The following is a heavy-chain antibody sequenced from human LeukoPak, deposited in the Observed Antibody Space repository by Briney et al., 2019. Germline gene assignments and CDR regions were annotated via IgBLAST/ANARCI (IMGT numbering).Heavy chain of an antibody. D-gene: IGHD3-10*01. CDR2: IYYSGST. V-gene: IGHV4-39*07. J-gene: IGHJ3*02. CDR3: ARIGVGGAFDI. CDR1: GGSISSSSYY. Sequence: SETLSLTCTVSGGSISSSSYYWGWIRQPPGKGLEWIGSIYYSGSTYYNPSLKSRVTISVDTSKNQFSLKLSSVTAADTAVYYCARIGVGGAFDIWGQGTMVTVSS.